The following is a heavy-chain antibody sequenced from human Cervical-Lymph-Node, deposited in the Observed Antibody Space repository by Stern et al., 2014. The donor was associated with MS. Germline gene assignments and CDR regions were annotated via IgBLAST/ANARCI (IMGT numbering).Heavy chain of an antibody. CDR2: INTNTGRT. CDR3: VRDFVDIPMVSRSDYLDY. J-gene: IGHJ4*02. V-gene: IGHV7-4-1*02. Sequence: VQLVQSGSELKKPGASVNVSCKASGYTFTNYPMNWVRQAPGQGLEWMGWINTNTGRTPYAQGFTGLFVFSLDTSVSTSYLQISSLKAEDTAVYYCVRDFVDIPMVSRSDYLDYWGQGTLVTVSS. D-gene: IGHD5-18*01. CDR1: GYTFTNYP.